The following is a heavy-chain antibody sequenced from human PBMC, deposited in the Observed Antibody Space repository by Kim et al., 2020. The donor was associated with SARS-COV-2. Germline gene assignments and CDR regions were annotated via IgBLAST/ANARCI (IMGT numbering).Heavy chain of an antibody. CDR2: IYWDDDK. Sequence: SGPTLVNPTQTLTLTCTLSGFSVSSTGVGVGWIRQPPGKALEWLALIYWDDDKRYSLSLRSRLTITKDTTKNQVVLTMTSMDPEDTATDYCAHRLRQMVGPTWDRSFDYWGQGTLVTVSS. V-gene: IGHV2-5*02. CDR1: GFSVSSTGVG. J-gene: IGHJ4*02. CDR3: AHRLRQMVGPTWDRSFDY. D-gene: IGHD7-27*01.